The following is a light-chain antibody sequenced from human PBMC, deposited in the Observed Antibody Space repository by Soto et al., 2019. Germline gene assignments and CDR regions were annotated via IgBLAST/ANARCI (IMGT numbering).Light chain of an antibody. CDR3: SSYTTDTIWV. V-gene: IGLV2-14*01. Sequence: QSALTQSPSASGSPGQSVTISCTGTSSDVGGHNYVSWYQQRPGKAPKLMIYEVNNRPSGVSDRFSGSKSANTASLTISGLQSEDEATYYCSSYTTDTIWVFGGGTKLTVL. J-gene: IGLJ3*02. CDR1: SSDVGGHNY. CDR2: EVN.